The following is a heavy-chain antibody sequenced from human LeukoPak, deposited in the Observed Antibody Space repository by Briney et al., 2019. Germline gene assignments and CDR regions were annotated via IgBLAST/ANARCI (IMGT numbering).Heavy chain of an antibody. Sequence: GGSLRLSCRFSGLSFGDSAVTWVRQAPGKGLEWVGCTRSKVYRGSTDYAASVKDRFIISRDESNSIAYLQIDRLRIEDTAVYYCARGERDFDYWGQGTLVTVSS. J-gene: IGHJ4*02. V-gene: IGHV3-49*04. CDR1: GLSFGDSA. D-gene: IGHD3-16*01. CDR3: ARGERDFDY. CDR2: TRSKVYRGST.